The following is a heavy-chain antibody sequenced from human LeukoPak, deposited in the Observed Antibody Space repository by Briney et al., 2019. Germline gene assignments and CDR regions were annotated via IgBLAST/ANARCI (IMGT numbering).Heavy chain of an antibody. CDR2: ISSSGSTI. CDR1: GFTFSDCY. CDR3: ARDDSSWGTGYFDY. V-gene: IGHV3-11*04. D-gene: IGHD6-13*01. Sequence: PGGSLRLSCAASGFTFSDCYMSWIRQAPGKGLEWVSYISSSGSTIYYADSVKGRFTISRDNAKNSLYLQINSLRAEDTAVYYCARDDSSWGTGYFDYWGQGTLVTVSS. J-gene: IGHJ4*02.